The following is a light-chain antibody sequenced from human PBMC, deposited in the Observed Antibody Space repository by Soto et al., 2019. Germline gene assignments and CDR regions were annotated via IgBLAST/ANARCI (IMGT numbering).Light chain of an antibody. CDR1: QSISSW. V-gene: IGKV1-5*03. CDR3: QQYHSYSRT. J-gene: IGKJ4*01. Sequence: DIQMTQSPSTLSASVGDRVTITCRASQSISSWLAWYQQKPGKAPKLLLYKASSLEGEVPSRFSGSGSGTDFTLTISSLQPDEFATDDCQQYHSYSRTFGGGTKVYSK. CDR2: KAS.